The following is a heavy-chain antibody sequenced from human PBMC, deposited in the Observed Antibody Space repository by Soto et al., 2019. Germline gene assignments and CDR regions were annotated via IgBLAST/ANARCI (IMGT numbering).Heavy chain of an antibody. Sequence: RGLEWVSAISSSSRYIYYADSVRGRFTISRDNSKNSVYLQLNSLRAEDTALYYCAKSSSSLRLREALDIWGQGTMVTVSS. J-gene: IGHJ3*02. D-gene: IGHD2-2*01. CDR2: ISSSSRYI. V-gene: IGHV3-23*01. CDR3: AKSSSSLRLREALDI.